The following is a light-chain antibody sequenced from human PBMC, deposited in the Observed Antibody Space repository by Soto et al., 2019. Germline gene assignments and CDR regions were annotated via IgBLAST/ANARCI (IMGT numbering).Light chain of an antibody. CDR3: QQRSNWPPRIT. V-gene: IGKV3-11*01. J-gene: IGKJ5*01. Sequence: EIVLTQSPATLSLSPGERATLSCRASQSVSSYLAWYQQKPGQAPRLLIYDASNRATGIPARFSGSGSGTDFTLTISSLETEDFAVYYCQQRSNWPPRITFGQGPRLEIK. CDR1: QSVSSY. CDR2: DAS.